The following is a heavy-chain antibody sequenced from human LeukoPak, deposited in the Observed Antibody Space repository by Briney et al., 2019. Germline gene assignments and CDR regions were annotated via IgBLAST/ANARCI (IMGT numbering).Heavy chain of an antibody. CDR1: GFTLSDYY. J-gene: IGHJ4*02. CDR2: ISSSGSTI. Sequence: GGSLRLSCAASGFTLSDYYMSWIRQAPGKGLEWVSYISSSGSTIYYADSVRGRFTISRDNAKNSLYLQMNSLRAEDTAVYCCARGVVVVAATPPYFDYWGQGTLVTVSS. D-gene: IGHD2-15*01. CDR3: ARGVVVVAATPPYFDY. V-gene: IGHV3-11*01.